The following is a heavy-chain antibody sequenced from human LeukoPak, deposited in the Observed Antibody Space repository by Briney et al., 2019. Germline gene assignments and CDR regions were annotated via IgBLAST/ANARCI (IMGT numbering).Heavy chain of an antibody. J-gene: IGHJ5*02. CDR2: MNQDGSGK. V-gene: IGHV3-7*01. Sequence: GESLRLSCAASGFTFSNYCMTWVRQAPGKGLEWVANMNQDGSGKYYVDSAKGRFAISRDNAKNSLYLQMNNLRAEDTAVYYCARDNDRKDDSWGQGTLVTVSS. CDR3: ARDNDRKDDS. CDR1: GFTFSNYC. D-gene: IGHD3-16*01.